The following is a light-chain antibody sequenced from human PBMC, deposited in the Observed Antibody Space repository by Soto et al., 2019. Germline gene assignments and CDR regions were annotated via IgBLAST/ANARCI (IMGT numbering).Light chain of an antibody. Sequence: EFVLTQSPGTLSLSPGERATLSCSVSQTVRNNYLAWYQQKPGQAPRLLIYDASSRATGIPDRFSASGTGTDFTLTISDVQPEDFAVYYCHQRQSWPRTFGQGTKVDIK. CDR2: DAS. CDR1: QTVRNNY. J-gene: IGKJ1*01. V-gene: IGKV3D-20*02. CDR3: HQRQSWPRT.